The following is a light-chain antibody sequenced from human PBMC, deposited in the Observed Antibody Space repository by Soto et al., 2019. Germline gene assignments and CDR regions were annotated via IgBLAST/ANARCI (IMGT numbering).Light chain of an antibody. CDR3: TSHTSSGSLV. V-gene: IGLV2-14*03. Sequence: QSALTQPASVSGSPGQSITISCTGTSSDVGAYNFVSWYQQHLGKAPKLMIYDVSNRPSGVSNRISGSKSGNMASLTISGLQAEDEADYYCTSHTSSGSLVFGTGTKLTVL. CDR1: SSDVGAYNF. CDR2: DVS. J-gene: IGLJ1*01.